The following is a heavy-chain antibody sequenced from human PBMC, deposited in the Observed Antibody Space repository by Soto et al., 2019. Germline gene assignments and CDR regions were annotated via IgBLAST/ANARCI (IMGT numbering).Heavy chain of an antibody. CDR1: GYTFTSYY. D-gene: IGHD3-10*01. J-gene: IGHJ6*02. V-gene: IGHV1-46*01. CDR2: INPSGGSK. CDR3: ARALWFGDFYSYGMDV. Sequence: ASVKVSCKASGYTFTSYYMHGVRQAPGRGLEWMGIINPSGGSKSYAQKFQGRVTMTRDTSTSTVYMELSSLRSEDTAVYYCARALWFGDFYSYGMDVCGQGTTVTVSS.